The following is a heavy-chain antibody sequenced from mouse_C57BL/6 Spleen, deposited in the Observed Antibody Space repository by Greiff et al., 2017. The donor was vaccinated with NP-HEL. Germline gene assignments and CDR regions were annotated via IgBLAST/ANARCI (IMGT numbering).Heavy chain of an antibody. CDR1: GFNIKDYY. CDR2: IDPEDGDT. CDR3: TTGDLTGTWFAY. V-gene: IGHV14-1*01. Sequence: EVKLMESGAELVRPGASVKLSCTASGFNIKDYYMHWVKQRPEQGLEWIGRIDPEDGDTEYAPKFQGKATMTADTSSNTAYLQLSSLTSEDTAVYYCTTGDLTGTWFAYWGQGTLVTVSA. J-gene: IGHJ3*01.